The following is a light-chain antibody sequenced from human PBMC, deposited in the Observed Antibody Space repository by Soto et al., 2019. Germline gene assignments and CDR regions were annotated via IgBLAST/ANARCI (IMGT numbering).Light chain of an antibody. CDR2: GNS. J-gene: IGLJ1*01. Sequence: QAVVTQPPSVSGAPGQRVTISCTGSSSNIGAGYDVHWYQQLPGTAPKLLIYGNSNRPSGVPDRFSGSKSGTSASLAITGLQAEDEADYYCQYYDSSLSAYYVFGTGTKLTVL. V-gene: IGLV1-40*01. CDR3: QYYDSSLSAYYV. CDR1: SSNIGAGYD.